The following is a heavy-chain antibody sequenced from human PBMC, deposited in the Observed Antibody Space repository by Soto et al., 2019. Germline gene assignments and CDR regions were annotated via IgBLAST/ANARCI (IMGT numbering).Heavy chain of an antibody. CDR2: IFNSGST. CDR1: GGSISNYF. V-gene: IGHV4-59*01. Sequence: QVQLQESGPGLVKSSETLSLTCRVSGGSISNYFWSWIRQPPGKGLEWIGYIFNSGSTIYSPSLKSRATLTLDTSKSQFSRRLGSVTVADTAIYYSARGPETYYMDVWGKGTTVTVSS. CDR3: ARGPETYYMDV. J-gene: IGHJ6*03.